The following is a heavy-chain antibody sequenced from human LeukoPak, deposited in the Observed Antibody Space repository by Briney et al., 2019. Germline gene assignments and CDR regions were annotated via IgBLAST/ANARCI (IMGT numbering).Heavy chain of an antibody. J-gene: IGHJ5*02. Sequence: GSSVKVSFTASGGTFISYAISWVRQAPGQGLEWMGGIIPIFGTANYAQKLQGRVTMTTDTSTSTAYMELRSLRSDDTAVYYCARDDQQHPNWFDPWGQGTLVTVSS. V-gene: IGHV1-69*05. CDR1: GGTFISYA. CDR2: IIPIFGTA. D-gene: IGHD6-13*01. CDR3: ARDDQQHPNWFDP.